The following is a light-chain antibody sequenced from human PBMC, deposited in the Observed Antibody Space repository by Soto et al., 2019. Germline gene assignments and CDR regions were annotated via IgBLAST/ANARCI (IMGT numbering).Light chain of an antibody. V-gene: IGKV1-5*01. J-gene: IGKJ1*01. CDR1: QSISSW. Sequence: DIQMTQSPSTLSASVGDRVIITCRASQSISSWLAWYQQKPGKAPKLLIYDASSLESGVPSRFSGSGSGTEFTLTISSLQPDDFATYYCQQYNSYETFGQGTKVEIK. CDR3: QQYNSYET. CDR2: DAS.